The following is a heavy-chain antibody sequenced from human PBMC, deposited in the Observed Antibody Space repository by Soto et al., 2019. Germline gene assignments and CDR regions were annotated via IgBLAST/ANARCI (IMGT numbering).Heavy chain of an antibody. CDR2: ISAYNTNT. CDR3: ARDTPPTDY. Sequence: QVQLVQSGAEVRKPGASVMVSCKTSGYTFTSYHISWVRQTPGQGLEWMGSISAYNTNTNYAQQFQGRVTMTTDTLTSTANMELRSLRSDDTAVYYSARDTPPTDYWGQGTLVTASS. CDR1: GYTFTSYH. V-gene: IGHV1-18*01. J-gene: IGHJ4*02.